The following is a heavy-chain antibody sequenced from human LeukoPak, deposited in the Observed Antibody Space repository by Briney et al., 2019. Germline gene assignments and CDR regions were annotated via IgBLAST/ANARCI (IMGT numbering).Heavy chain of an antibody. V-gene: IGHV4-59*01. D-gene: IGHD2-21*02. Sequence: SETLSLTCTVSGGSISNYYWSWIRQSPEKGLEWIGYIYYSGSTNYNPSLKSRVTISLDMSKNQFSLKLTSVTPADTAVYYCARDGEYCGGDCYSGLSNWGQGTLVTVSS. J-gene: IGHJ4*02. CDR1: GGSISNYY. CDR3: ARDGEYCGGDCYSGLSN. CDR2: IYYSGST.